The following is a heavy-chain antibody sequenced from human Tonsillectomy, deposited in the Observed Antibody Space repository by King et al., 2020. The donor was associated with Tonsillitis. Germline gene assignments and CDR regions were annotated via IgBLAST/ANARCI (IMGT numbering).Heavy chain of an antibody. J-gene: IGHJ5*01. CDR3: ARKSREFDF. Sequence: VQLQESGPGLVKPSETLSLTCTVSGASIRNNYWSGVRQSPGKGLDWIGYISYSGDSGYNPSLESRVAISVDPSKNQFSLKVSSVTAADTAIYYCARKSREFDFWGQGTLVTVSS. V-gene: IGHV4-59*08. CDR1: GASIRNNY. CDR2: ISYSGDS.